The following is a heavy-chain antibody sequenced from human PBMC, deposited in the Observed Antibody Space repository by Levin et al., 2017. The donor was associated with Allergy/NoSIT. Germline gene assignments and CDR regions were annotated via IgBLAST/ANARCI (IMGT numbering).Heavy chain of an antibody. D-gene: IGHD6-13*01. CDR2: INSDGSST. CDR1: GFTFSSYW. V-gene: IGHV3-74*01. Sequence: GGSLRLSCAASGFTFSSYWMHWVRQAPGKGLVWVSRINSDGSSTSYADSVKGRFTISRDNAKNTLYLQMNSLRADDTAVYYCARVALAAGTQGGPKYNWCDPWGQGTLVTVSS. CDR3: ARVALAAGTQGGPKYNWCDP. J-gene: IGHJ5*02.